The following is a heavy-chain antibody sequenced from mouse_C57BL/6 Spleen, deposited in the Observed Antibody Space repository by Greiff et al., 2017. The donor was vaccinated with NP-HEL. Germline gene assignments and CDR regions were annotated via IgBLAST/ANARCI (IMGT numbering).Heavy chain of an antibody. Sequence: EVQLQESGPGLVKPSQSLSLTCSVTGYSITSGYYWNWIRQFPGNKLEWMGYISYDGSNNYNPSLKNRISITRDTSKNQFFLKLNSLTTEDTATYYCARFITTVRYFDVWGTGTTVTVSS. J-gene: IGHJ1*03. D-gene: IGHD1-1*01. CDR3: ARFITTVRYFDV. CDR1: GYSITSGYY. V-gene: IGHV3-6*01. CDR2: ISYDGSN.